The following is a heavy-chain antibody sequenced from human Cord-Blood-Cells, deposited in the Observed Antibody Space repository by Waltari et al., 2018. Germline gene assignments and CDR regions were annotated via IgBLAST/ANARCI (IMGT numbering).Heavy chain of an antibody. CDR1: GGTFSSYP. CDR2: IIPIFGTA. CDR3: ARAWYSSGYFDY. Sequence: QVQLVQSGAEVKKPGSSVKVSCKASGGTFSSYPIPWLRQAPGQGLEWMGGIIPIFGTANYAQKFQGRVTITADKSTSTAYMELSSLRSEDTAVYYCARAWYSSGYFDYWGQGTLVTVSS. V-gene: IGHV1-69*06. J-gene: IGHJ4*02. D-gene: IGHD6-19*01.